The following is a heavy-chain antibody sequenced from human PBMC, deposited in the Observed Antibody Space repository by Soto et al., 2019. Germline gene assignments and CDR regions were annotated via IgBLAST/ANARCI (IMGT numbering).Heavy chain of an antibody. CDR3: ARCGLDYGMDV. CDR2: FYPTGKI. V-gene: IGHV4-4*07. J-gene: IGHJ6*02. CDR1: GGSINSYY. D-gene: IGHD3-16*01. Sequence: QVQLQESGPGLVKPSETLSLTCTVSGGSINSYYWCWVRQPAGKGLEWIGRFYPTGKINYSPSLKSRLTMSAETSRNQFSLNLTSVTAADTPVYYCARCGLDYGMDVWGQGTTVTVSS.